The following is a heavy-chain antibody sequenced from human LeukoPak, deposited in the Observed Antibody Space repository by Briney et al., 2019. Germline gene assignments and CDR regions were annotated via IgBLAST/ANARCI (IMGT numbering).Heavy chain of an antibody. D-gene: IGHD4-11*01. J-gene: IGHJ3*02. CDR2: ISYLGTT. V-gene: IGHV4-59*11. CDR3: AIDLVTVTKEFDI. CDR1: GHYLCSLY. Sequence: SETVSLTCGVCGHYLCSLYGSWIRHPTEGGRVWIGYISYLGTTNYNPYRNSRVPIPIDTSKIQFPLNRSSVPTADRAVYYFAIDLVTVTKEFDIWGLGTRVSVSS.